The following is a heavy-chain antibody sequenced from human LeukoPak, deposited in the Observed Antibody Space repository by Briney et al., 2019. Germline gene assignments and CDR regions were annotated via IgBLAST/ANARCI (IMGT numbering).Heavy chain of an antibody. Sequence: KAGGSLRLSCAASGFTFSSYSMNWVRQAPGKGLEWASSISSSSSYIYYADSVKGRFTISRDNAKNSLYLQMNSLRAEDTAVYYCARGRYGDYGQAGDDYWGQGTLVTVSS. D-gene: IGHD4-17*01. J-gene: IGHJ4*02. V-gene: IGHV3-21*01. CDR2: ISSSSSYI. CDR1: GFTFSSYS. CDR3: ARGRYGDYGQAGDDY.